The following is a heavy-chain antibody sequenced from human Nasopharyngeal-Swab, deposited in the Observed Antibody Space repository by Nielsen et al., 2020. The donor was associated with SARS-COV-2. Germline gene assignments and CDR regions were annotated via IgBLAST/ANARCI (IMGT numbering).Heavy chain of an antibody. J-gene: IGHJ5*02. CDR3: ARPLSRDSTWTTEANWFDP. CDR2: ITGNGDTT. V-gene: IGHV3-23*01. CDR1: GFTFSSYS. D-gene: IGHD6-13*01. Sequence: GGSLRLSCAASGFTFSSYSMSWPRQAPGKGLEWVSTITGNGDTTYYADSVKGRFTISSDNSENTVYLQMNSLRAEDTALYHCARPLSRDSTWTTEANWFDPWGQGTLVTVSS.